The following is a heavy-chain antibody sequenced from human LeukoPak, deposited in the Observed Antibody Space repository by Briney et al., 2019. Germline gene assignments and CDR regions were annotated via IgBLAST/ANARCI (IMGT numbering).Heavy chain of an antibody. V-gene: IGHV1-2*02. CDR3: ARGPRTGFDY. Sequence: WASVEVSCKASGYTFTGYYMHWVRQAPGQGLEWMGWINPNSGDTNCAQKYQGRVTMTSDTSISTAYMELSSLRSDDTAVYYCARGPRTGFDYWGQGTLVTVSS. J-gene: IGHJ4*02. CDR1: GYTFTGYY. CDR2: INPNSGDT.